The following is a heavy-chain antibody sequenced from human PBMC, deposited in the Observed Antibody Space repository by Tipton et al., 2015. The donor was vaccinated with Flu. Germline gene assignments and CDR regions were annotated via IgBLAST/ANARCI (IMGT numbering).Heavy chain of an antibody. CDR2: IRYDGSNK. D-gene: IGHD6-19*01. CDR3: AKDRQWLVLGPFDY. J-gene: IGHJ4*02. Sequence: SGFTFSSYGMHWVRQAPGKGLEWVAFIRYDGSNKYYADSVKGRFTISRDNSKNTLYLQMNSLRAEDTAVYYCAKDRQWLVLGPFDYWGQGTLVTVSS. V-gene: IGHV3-30*02. CDR1: GFTFSSYG.